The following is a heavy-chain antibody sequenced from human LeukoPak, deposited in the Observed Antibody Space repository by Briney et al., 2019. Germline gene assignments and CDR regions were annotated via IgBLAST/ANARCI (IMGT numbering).Heavy chain of an antibody. V-gene: IGHV3-53*01. CDR1: GFTFSSYA. CDR3: ARDRRYFDWLGAFDI. CDR2: IYSGGST. D-gene: IGHD3-9*01. J-gene: IGHJ3*02. Sequence: GGSLRLSCAASGFTFSSYAMSWVRQAPGKGLEWVSVIYSGGSTYYADSVKGRFTISRDNSKNTLYLQMNSLRAEDTAVYYCARDRRYFDWLGAFDIWGQGTMVTVSS.